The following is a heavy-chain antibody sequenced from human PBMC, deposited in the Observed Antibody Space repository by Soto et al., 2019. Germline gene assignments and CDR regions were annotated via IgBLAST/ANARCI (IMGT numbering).Heavy chain of an antibody. J-gene: IGHJ4*02. CDR1: GGSISSYY. CDR2: IYYSGST. Sequence: SETLSLTCTVSGGSISSYYWSWIRQPPGKGLEWIGYIYYSGSTNYNPSLKSRVTISVDTSKNQFSLKLSSVTAADTAVYYCARFRGVRLGELEGYFDYWGQGTLVTVSS. D-gene: IGHD3-16*01. V-gene: IGHV4-59*01. CDR3: ARFRGVRLGELEGYFDY.